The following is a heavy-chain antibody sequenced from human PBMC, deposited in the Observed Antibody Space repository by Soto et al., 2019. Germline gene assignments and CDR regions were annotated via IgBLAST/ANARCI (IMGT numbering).Heavy chain of an antibody. CDR2: IYPGDSDT. J-gene: IGHJ6*02. CDR1: GYSFTSYW. CDR3: AAYSGSFYYGMDV. D-gene: IGHD1-26*01. Sequence: PGKSLKISCKASGYSFTSYWIGWVRQMPGKGLEWMGIIYPGDSDTRYSPSFQGQVTISADKSISTAYLQWSSLKASDTAMYYCAAYSGSFYYGMDVWGQGTTVTVSS. V-gene: IGHV5-51*03.